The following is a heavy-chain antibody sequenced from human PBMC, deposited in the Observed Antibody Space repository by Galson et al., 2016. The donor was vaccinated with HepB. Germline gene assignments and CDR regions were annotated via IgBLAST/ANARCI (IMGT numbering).Heavy chain of an antibody. Sequence: LRLSCAASGFTFSNCPMIWVRQAPGKGLEWVATINNNGDNRHYADSVMGRFTISGDNFQNTVSLQMNSLRDDDTAVYYCVTWLQVHFDHWGRGILVTVSS. J-gene: IGHJ4*02. CDR3: VTWLQVHFDH. D-gene: IGHD6-19*01. CDR2: INNNGDNR. CDR1: GFTFSNCP. V-gene: IGHV3-23*01.